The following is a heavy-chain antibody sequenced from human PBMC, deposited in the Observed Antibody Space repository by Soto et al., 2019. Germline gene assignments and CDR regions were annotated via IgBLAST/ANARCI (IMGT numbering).Heavy chain of an antibody. V-gene: IGHV3-23*01. CDR2: ISSNGGRT. Sequence: EVPLLESGGGLVQPGESLRLSFAASGFTFGNYFMNWVRQAPGKGLEWVSDISSNGGRTHYADSVRGRFTISRDNSRNTLYLQMSSLRAEDTALYYCAKDLHWYGMDVWGQGTTVTVSS. J-gene: IGHJ6*02. D-gene: IGHD1-1*01. CDR1: GFTFGNYF. CDR3: AKDLHWYGMDV.